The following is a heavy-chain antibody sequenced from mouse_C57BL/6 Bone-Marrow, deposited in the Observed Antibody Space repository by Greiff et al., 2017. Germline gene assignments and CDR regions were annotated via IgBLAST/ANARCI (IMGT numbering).Heavy chain of an antibody. CDR3: ARHTTVVAHWYFDV. J-gene: IGHJ1*03. CDR2: IYPGSGST. Sequence: QVQLQQSGAELVKPGASVKMSCKASGYTFTSYWITWVKQRPGQGLEWIGDIYPGSGSTNYNEKFKSKATLTVDTSSSTAYMQLSSLTSEDSAVYYCARHTTVVAHWYFDVWGTGTTVTVSS. V-gene: IGHV1-55*01. CDR1: GYTFTSYW. D-gene: IGHD1-1*01.